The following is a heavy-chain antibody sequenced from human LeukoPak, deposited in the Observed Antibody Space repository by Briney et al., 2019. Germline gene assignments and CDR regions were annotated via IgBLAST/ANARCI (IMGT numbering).Heavy chain of an antibody. CDR1: GYTFTGQF. CDR3: ARSGFSTGFYLDF. Sequence: GASAKVSCKASGYTFTGQFIHWLRQAPGEGLEWMGWIDPPSGVPHYAQKFQDTVTLTRDTSTGTAYMELHRLQSDDTAVYYCARSGFSTGFYLDFWGQGTLISVSS. CDR2: IDPPSGVP. V-gene: IGHV1-2*02. J-gene: IGHJ4*02. D-gene: IGHD6-19*01.